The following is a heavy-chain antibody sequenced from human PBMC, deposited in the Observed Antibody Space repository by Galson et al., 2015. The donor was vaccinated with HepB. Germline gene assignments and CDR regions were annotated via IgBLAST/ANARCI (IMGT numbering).Heavy chain of an antibody. CDR2: ISNTGDNK. CDR3: ARERGAAAGTHYLGMDV. V-gene: IGHV3-30*14. CDR1: GFSFGIYA. Sequence: SLRLSCAASGFSFGIYAIQWVRQAPGKGLAWVAVISNTGDNKNYVDSVKGRFTVSRDNSRNAVYLQMDGLKIEDTGVYFCARERGAAAGTHYLGMDVWGKGTTVTVSS. J-gene: IGHJ6*04. D-gene: IGHD6-25*01.